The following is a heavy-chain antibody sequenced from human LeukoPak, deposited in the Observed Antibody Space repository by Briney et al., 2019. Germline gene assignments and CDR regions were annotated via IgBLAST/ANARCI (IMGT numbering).Heavy chain of an antibody. D-gene: IGHD6-19*01. CDR2: ISWNSGSI. CDR1: GFTFDDYA. CDR3: AKDPSNSWYSSGWYGGFDY. Sequence: PGRSLRLSCAASGFTFDDYAMHWVRQAPGKGLEWVSGISWNSGSIGYADSVKGRFTISRDNAKNSLYLQMNSLRAEDTALYYCAKDPSNSWYSSGWYGGFDYWGQGTLVTVSS. V-gene: IGHV3-9*01. J-gene: IGHJ4*02.